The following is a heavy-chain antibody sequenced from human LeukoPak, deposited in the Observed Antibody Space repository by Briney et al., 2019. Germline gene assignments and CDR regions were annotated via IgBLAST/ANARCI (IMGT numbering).Heavy chain of an antibody. CDR3: ATSPMVTWVGDYYMDV. CDR1: GFTFDDYT. Sequence: GGSLRLSCAASGFTFDDYTMHWVRQAPGKGLEWVSLISWDGGSTYYADSVKGRFTISRDNSKNSLYLQMNSLRTEDTALYYCATSPMVTWVGDYYMDVWGKGTTVTVSS. V-gene: IGHV3-43*01. D-gene: IGHD4-23*01. CDR2: ISWDGGST. J-gene: IGHJ6*03.